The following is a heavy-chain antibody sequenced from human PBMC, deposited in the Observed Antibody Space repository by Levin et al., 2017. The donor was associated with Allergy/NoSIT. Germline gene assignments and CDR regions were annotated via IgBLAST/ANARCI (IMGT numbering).Heavy chain of an antibody. J-gene: IGHJ4*02. CDR2: ISGSGGST. D-gene: IGHD6-19*01. Sequence: GGSLRLSCAASGFTFSSYAMSWVRQAPGKGLEWVSAISGSGGSTYYADSVKGRFTISRDNSKNTLYLQMNSLRAEDTAVYYCAKFFSGQQWLVPGWDYWGQGTLVTVSS. CDR3: AKFFSGQQWLVPGWDY. CDR1: GFTFSSYA. V-gene: IGHV3-23*01.